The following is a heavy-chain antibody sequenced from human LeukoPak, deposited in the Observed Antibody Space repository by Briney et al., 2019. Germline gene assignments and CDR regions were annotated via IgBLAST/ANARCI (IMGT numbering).Heavy chain of an antibody. CDR3: VKDIGYTTTWTFIN. J-gene: IGHJ4*02. D-gene: IGHD6-13*01. CDR1: GVTFDDYA. CDR2: IIWNCGIT. Sequence: PGGSLRLSCAASGVTFDDYAMSWVRQAPGKGLEWVSGIIWNCGITSYAETVKGRVTISRDKATNTLYLQMNSLRAEEMALYYCVKDIGYTTTWTFINWGQGTLVT. V-gene: IGHV3-9*03.